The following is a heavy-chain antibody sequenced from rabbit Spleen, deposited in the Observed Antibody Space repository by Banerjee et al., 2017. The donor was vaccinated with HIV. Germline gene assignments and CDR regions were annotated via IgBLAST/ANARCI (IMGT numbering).Heavy chain of an antibody. D-gene: IGHD5-1*01. CDR3: ARDGTDSSFYFYL. CDR1: GFDFSSSYY. V-gene: IGHV1S47*01. J-gene: IGHJ4*01. Sequence: QEQLVESGGGLVQPEGSLTLTCKASGFDFSSSYYMCWVRQAPGKGPEWIACIYNGDGSTYYASWVNGRFTISRSTSLNTVTLQMTSLTAADTATYFCARDGTDSSFYFYLWGQGTLVTVS. CDR2: IYNGDGST.